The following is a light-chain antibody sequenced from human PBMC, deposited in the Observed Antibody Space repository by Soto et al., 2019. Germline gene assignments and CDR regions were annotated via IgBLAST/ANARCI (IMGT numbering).Light chain of an antibody. J-gene: IGKJ5*01. CDR1: QSVSRY. CDR2: DAS. Sequence: EIVLTQSPDTLSLSPGERATPSCRASQSVSRYLAWYQQKPGQAPRLLIYDASNRATGIPARFSGSGSGTDFTLTISSLEPEDSAVYYCQQRHMWPITFGQGTRLEIK. V-gene: IGKV3-11*01. CDR3: QQRHMWPIT.